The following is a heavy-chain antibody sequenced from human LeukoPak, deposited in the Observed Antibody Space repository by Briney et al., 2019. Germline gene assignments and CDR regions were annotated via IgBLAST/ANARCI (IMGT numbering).Heavy chain of an antibody. J-gene: IGHJ4*02. CDR1: RYSFKYAR. Sequence: PRGSLRLSPEAPRYSFKYARTSWARPTPGKGQPRIGRIKSKTDGGTTEYAAPVKGIFAISRNMSKNTFYLQLNSLKMEDRAVYYCTTDPAGDSFEYWGRGALVSVSS. CDR2: IKSKTDGGTT. D-gene: IGHD4-17*01. V-gene: IGHV3-15*01. CDR3: TTDPAGDSFEY.